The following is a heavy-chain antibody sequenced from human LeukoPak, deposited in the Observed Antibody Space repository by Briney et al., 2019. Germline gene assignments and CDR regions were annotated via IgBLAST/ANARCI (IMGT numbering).Heavy chain of an antibody. D-gene: IGHD3-22*01. V-gene: IGHV3-48*03. Sequence: GGSLRLSCAASGFTFTNYEMTWVRQAPGKGLEWVSYISSSGTTIYYADSVKGRFTISRDNAKNSLYLQMNSLRAEDTAVYYCARDNYDSSTPYYFDYWGQGTLVTVST. CDR3: ARDNYDSSTPYYFDY. CDR2: ISSSGTTI. J-gene: IGHJ4*02. CDR1: GFTFTNYE.